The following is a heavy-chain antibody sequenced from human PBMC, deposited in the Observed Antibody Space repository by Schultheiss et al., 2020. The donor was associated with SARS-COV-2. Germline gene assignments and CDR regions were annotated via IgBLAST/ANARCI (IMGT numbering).Heavy chain of an antibody. V-gene: IGHV3-13*01. Sequence: GGSLRLSCAASGFTFSSYAMSWVRQAPGKGLEWVSAIGTAGDTYYPGSVKGRFTISRENAKNSLYLQMNSLRAEDTAVYYCARGARCSSTSCYYYYYGMDVWAKGPRSPSP. CDR3: ARGARCSSTSCYYYYYGMDV. CDR2: IGTAGDT. CDR1: GFTFSSYA. D-gene: IGHD2-2*01. J-gene: IGHJ6*02.